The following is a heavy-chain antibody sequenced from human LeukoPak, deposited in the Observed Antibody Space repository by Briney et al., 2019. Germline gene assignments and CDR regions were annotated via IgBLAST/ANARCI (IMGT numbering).Heavy chain of an antibody. V-gene: IGHV4-4*07. CDR1: GGSISSYY. J-gene: IGHJ4*02. Sequence: SETLSLTCTVAGGSISSYYWSWIRQPAGKGLEWIGRIYTGGSTNYNASLKSRVSMSVDTSKNQFSLKLSSVTAADTAVFYCARENSGSYREFDYWGQGTLVTVSS. D-gene: IGHD1-26*01. CDR2: IYTGGST. CDR3: ARENSGSYREFDY.